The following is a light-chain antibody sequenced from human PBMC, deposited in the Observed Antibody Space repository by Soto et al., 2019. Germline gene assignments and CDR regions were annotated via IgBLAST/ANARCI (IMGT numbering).Light chain of an antibody. V-gene: IGKV1-9*01. Sequence: IQLTQSPSSLSASVGDRVTITCRASQGISSYLAWYQQKPGKAPKLLIYAASTLQSGVPSRFSGSGSGTDFTLTINGLQAEDVAVYFCQQYHTTPFTFGPGTKVDI. CDR2: AAS. CDR1: QGISSY. CDR3: QQYHTTPFT. J-gene: IGKJ3*01.